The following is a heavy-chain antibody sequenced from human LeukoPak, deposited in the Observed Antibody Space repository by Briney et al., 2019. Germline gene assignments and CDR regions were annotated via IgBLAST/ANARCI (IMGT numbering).Heavy chain of an antibody. CDR2: LSRSGSRT. Sequence: GGSLRLSCVGSGFRFSNYAMNWVRQAPGNGLQWISALSRSGSRTFYAEYLKGRFTISRDNSKNTLYLQMDSLRAEDTAIFYCAKDDSSGYYHDHWGQGTLVTVSS. CDR3: AKDDSSGYYHDH. CDR1: GFRFSNYA. V-gene: IGHV3-23*01. J-gene: IGHJ5*02. D-gene: IGHD3-22*01.